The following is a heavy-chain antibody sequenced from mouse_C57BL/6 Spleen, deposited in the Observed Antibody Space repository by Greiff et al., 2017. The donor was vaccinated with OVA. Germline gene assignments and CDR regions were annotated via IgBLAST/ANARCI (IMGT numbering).Heavy chain of an antibody. V-gene: IGHV2-2*01. J-gene: IGHJ4*01. Sequence: QVQLQQSGPGLVQPSQSLSITCTVSGFSLTSYGVHWVRQSPGKGLEWLGVIWSGGSTDYNAAFISRLSISKDNSKSQVFFKMNSLQADDTAIYYCARREGLRRGYYAMDYWGQGTSVTVSS. CDR2: IWSGGST. D-gene: IGHD2-2*01. CDR1: GFSLTSYG. CDR3: ARREGLRRGYYAMDY.